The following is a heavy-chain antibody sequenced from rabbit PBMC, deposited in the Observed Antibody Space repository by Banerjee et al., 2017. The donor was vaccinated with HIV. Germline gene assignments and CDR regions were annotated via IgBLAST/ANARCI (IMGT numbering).Heavy chain of an antibody. Sequence: QEQLKETGGGLVQPGGSLTLSCKASGFDFSSYYMSWVRQAPGKGLEWIACIYTDISGSTDYASWAKGRFTISKTSSTTVTLQMTSLTAADTATYFCARDRYAAYYGMDLWGQGTLVTVS. J-gene: IGHJ6*01. CDR1: GFDFSSYYM. V-gene: IGHV1S45*01. CDR3: ARDRYAAYYGMDL. D-gene: IGHD4-2*01. CDR2: IYTDISGST.